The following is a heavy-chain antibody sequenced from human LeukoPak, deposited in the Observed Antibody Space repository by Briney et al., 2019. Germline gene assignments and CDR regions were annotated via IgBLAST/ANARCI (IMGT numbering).Heavy chain of an antibody. J-gene: IGHJ6*02. CDR3: AKGIKNPSYYYGSGAGYYGMDV. CDR1: GFKFSRYA. D-gene: IGHD3-10*01. CDR2: ISGSGGST. V-gene: IGHV3-23*01. Sequence: GGALRLFCAASGFKFSRYAMSWGRQAPGEGLELVSAISGSGGSTYYADSVKGRFTISRDNSKNTLYLQMNSLRAEDTAVYYCAKGIKNPSYYYGSGAGYYGMDVWGQGTTVTVSS.